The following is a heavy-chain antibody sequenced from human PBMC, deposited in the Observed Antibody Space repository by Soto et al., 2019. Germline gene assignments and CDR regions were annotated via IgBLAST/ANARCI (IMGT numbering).Heavy chain of an antibody. CDR3: ARGFTPPYDFWSGGYGMDV. J-gene: IGHJ6*02. V-gene: IGHV4-31*03. Sequence: QVQLQESGPGLVKPSQTLSLTCTVSGGSISSGGYYWSWIRQHPGKGLEWIGYIYYSGSTYYNPSVYSRVTISVDTSKNQFSLKLRSVTAADTAVYYCARGFTPPYDFWSGGYGMDVWGQGTTVTVSS. D-gene: IGHD3-3*01. CDR1: GGSISSGGYY. CDR2: IYYSGST.